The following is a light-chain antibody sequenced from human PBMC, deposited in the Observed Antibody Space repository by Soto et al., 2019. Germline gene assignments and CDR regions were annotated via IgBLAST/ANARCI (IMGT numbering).Light chain of an antibody. CDR2: GAS. CDR1: QSVSSSY. J-gene: IGKJ3*01. V-gene: IGKV3-20*01. Sequence: EIVLTQSPGTLSLSPGERATLSCRASQSVSSSYLAWYQQKPGQAPRLLIYGASGRATGIPHRFSGSGSGTDFTLTISRLQPEDVAVYYCQQYASSPAFTFGHRTKVYIK. CDR3: QQYASSPAFT.